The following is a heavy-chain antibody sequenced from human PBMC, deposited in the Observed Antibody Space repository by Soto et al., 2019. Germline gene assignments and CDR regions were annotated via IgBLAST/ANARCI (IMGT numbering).Heavy chain of an antibody. CDR1: GGSINTGDYY. CDR2: IYYSGTT. D-gene: IGHD3-3*01. V-gene: IGHV4-30-4*01. CDR3: DRGVDFAGFSPYGLDV. J-gene: IGHJ6*01. Sequence: SETRSLTCTVSGGSINTGDYYWTWIRQPRGKGLEWVGYIYYSGTTYYNPSLKSRVSLSLDTSNNHFSLSLTSLTSAYTAVYYCDRGVDFAGFSPYGLDVWRQGTTVTVSS.